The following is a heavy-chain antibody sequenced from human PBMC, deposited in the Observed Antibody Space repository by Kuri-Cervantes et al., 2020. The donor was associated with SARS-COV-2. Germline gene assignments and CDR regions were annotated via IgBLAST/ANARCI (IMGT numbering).Heavy chain of an antibody. CDR1: GYSFTSYW. D-gene: IGHD3-22*01. CDR3: ARDYYDSSGYSPFQEGWYYFDY. J-gene: IGHJ4*02. CDR2: IYPGDSDT. Sequence: GESLKISCKGSGYSFTSYWIGWVRQMPGKGLEWMGIIYPGDSDTRYSPSFQGQVTISADKSISTAYMELSRLRSDDTAVYYCARDYYDSSGYSPFQEGWYYFDYWGQGTLVTVSS. V-gene: IGHV5-51*01.